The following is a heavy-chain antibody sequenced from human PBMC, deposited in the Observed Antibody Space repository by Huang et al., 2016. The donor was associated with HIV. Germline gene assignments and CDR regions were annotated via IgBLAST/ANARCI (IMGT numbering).Heavy chain of an antibody. Sequence: EVQLVQSGAEVKKPGESLTISCKGSGYRFRSNWIGWVRQMPGKGLEWTGTIDPGASDTRYSPSFQGQVTISADKSINTAYLQWSSLKASDTAMYYCARLIGSPSFYYGLDVWGQGTTVTVSS. CDR1: GYRFRSNW. J-gene: IGHJ6*02. V-gene: IGHV5-51*01. CDR3: ARLIGSPSFYYGLDV. CDR2: IDPGASDT. D-gene: IGHD3-10*01.